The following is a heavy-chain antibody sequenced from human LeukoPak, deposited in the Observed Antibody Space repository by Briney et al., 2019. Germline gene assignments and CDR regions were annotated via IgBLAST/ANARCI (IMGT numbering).Heavy chain of an antibody. CDR2: INSDGSST. Sequence: GGSLRLSCAASGFTFSSYWMHWVRQAPGKGLVWVSRINSDGSSTSYADSVKGRFTSSRDNAENTLYLQLNSLRAEDTAVYYCARVRMGIYPDYWGQGTLVTVSS. V-gene: IGHV3-74*01. D-gene: IGHD6-13*01. CDR1: GFTFSSYW. CDR3: ARVRMGIYPDY. J-gene: IGHJ4*02.